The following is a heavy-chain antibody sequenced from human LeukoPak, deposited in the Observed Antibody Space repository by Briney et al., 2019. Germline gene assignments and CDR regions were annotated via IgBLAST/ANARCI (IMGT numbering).Heavy chain of an antibody. CDR2: INPNSGGT. D-gene: IGHD6-25*01. V-gene: IGHV1-2*02. CDR3: ARVVGSGWDRPYFDY. CDR1: GYTFTGYY. Sequence: ASVKVSCKASGYTFTGYYMHWVRQAPGQGLEWMGWINPNSGGTNYAQKFQGRVTMTRDTSISTAYMELSRLRSDDTAVYYCARVVGSGWDRPYFDYWGQGTLVTVSS. J-gene: IGHJ4*02.